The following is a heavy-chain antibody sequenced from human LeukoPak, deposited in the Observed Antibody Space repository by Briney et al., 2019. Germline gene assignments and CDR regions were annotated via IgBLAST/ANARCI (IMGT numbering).Heavy chain of an antibody. CDR1: GFTFSSHG. J-gene: IGHJ6*03. D-gene: IGHD5-18*01. V-gene: IGHV3-30*02. Sequence: GGSLRLSCAASGFTFSSHGMHWVRKAPGKGLVWVAFIRYDGSNKYYADSVRGRFTISRDNSKNTLYLQMNSLRAEGTAVYYCAKDGGYSYGLYYNYYMDVWGKGTTVTISS. CDR2: IRYDGSNK. CDR3: AKDGGYSYGLYYNYYMDV.